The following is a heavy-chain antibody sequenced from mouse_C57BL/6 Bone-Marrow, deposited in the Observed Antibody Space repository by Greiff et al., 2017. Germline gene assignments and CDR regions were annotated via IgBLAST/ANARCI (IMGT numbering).Heavy chain of an antibody. V-gene: IGHV2-2*01. Sequence: VKVVESGPGLVQPSQSLSITCTVSGFSLTSYGVHWVRQSPGKGLEWLGVIWSGGSTDYNAAFISRLSISKDNSKSQVFFKMNSLQADDTAIYYCARRGYGSSSPGYFDVWGTGTTVTVSS. CDR1: GFSLTSYG. D-gene: IGHD1-1*01. CDR3: ARRGYGSSSPGYFDV. J-gene: IGHJ1*03. CDR2: IWSGGST.